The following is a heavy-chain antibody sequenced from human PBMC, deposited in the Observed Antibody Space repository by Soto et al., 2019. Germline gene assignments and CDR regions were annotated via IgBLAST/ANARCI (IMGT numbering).Heavy chain of an antibody. D-gene: IGHD3-10*02. V-gene: IGHV1-2*02. Sequence: ASVKVSCKASGYTFSGHYMHWIRQAPGQGPEWLGWINANSGDTDRAPKFQDRLTMTRDTSISTAYMELSRLRSDDTAVYYCARLYGELENWFDPWGQGTLVTVSS. CDR1: GYTFSGHY. J-gene: IGHJ5*02. CDR3: ARLYGELENWFDP. CDR2: INANSGDT.